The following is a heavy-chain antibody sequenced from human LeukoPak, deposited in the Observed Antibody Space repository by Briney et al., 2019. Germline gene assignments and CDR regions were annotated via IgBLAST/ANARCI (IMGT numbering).Heavy chain of an antibody. CDR1: GGSISSYY. V-gene: IGHV4-4*07. J-gene: IGHJ4*02. CDR3: ARHRRTREVLFTLFDY. Sequence: SETLSLTCTVSGGSISSYYWSWIRQPAGKGLEWIGRIYTSGSTNYNPSLKSRVTMSVDTSKNQFSLKLSSVTAADTAVYYCARHRRTREVLFTLFDYWGQGTLVTVSS. D-gene: IGHD1/OR15-1a*01. CDR2: IYTSGST.